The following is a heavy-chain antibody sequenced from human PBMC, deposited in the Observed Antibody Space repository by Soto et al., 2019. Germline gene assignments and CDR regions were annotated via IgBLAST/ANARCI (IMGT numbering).Heavy chain of an antibody. CDR2: IYYSGST. V-gene: IGHV4-59*11. D-gene: IGHD7-27*01. Sequence: QVQLQESGPGLVKPSETLSLTCTVSGGSINNHYWSWIRQPPGKGLEWIGYIYYSGSTNYNPSLKSRVTISVDTSNIHCSLNLTALTAADTAIYSCARANWYSDYWGQGILVTVSS. CDR3: ARANWYSDY. J-gene: IGHJ4*02. CDR1: GGSINNHY.